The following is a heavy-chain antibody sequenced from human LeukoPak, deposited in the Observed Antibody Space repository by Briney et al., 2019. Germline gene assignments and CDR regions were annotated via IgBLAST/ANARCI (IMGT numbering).Heavy chain of an antibody. D-gene: IGHD1-14*01. J-gene: IGHJ3*02. CDR3: ARDRRRAFDI. CDR1: GFTFSSYS. V-gene: IGHV3-21*01. Sequence: GGSLRLSCVASGFTFSSYSMNWVRQAPGKGLEWVSSISSSSSYIYYADSVKGRFTISRDNAKNSLYLQMNSLRAEDTAVYYCARDRRRAFDIWGQGTMVTVSS. CDR2: ISSSSSYI.